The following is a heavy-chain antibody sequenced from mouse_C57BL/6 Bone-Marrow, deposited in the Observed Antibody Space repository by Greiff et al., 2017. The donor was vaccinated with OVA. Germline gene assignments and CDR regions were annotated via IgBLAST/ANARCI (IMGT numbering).Heavy chain of an antibody. CDR3: TISTMVTTRAWFAY. CDR1: GFNIKDYY. D-gene: IGHD2-2*01. Sequence: EVQLQQSGAELVRPGASVKLSCTASGFNIKDYYMHWVKQRPEQSLEWIGWIDPENGDTEYASKFPGKATITAATSSKTAYLQISSLTSEDTAVYYCTISTMVTTRAWFAYWGQGTLVTVSA. J-gene: IGHJ3*01. CDR2: IDPENGDT. V-gene: IGHV14-4*01.